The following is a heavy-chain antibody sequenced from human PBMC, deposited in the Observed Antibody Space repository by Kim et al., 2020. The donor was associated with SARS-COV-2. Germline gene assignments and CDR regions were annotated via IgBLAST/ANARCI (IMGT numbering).Heavy chain of an antibody. D-gene: IGHD3-10*01. J-gene: IGHJ6*02. Sequence: YAASVRGRFTLSRDNAKNSVYLQMNSLRADDAAVYYCVRGRGNYYYGLDVWGQGTTVSVSS. CDR3: VRGRGNYYYGLDV. V-gene: IGHV3-11*06.